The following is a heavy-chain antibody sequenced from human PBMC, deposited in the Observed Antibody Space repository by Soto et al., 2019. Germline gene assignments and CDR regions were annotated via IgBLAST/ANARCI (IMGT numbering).Heavy chain of an antibody. CDR1: GGTFSSYA. Sequence: GASVKVSCKASGGTFSSYAISWVRQAPGQGLEWMGGIIPIFGTADYAQKFQGRVTITADKSTSTAYMELSSLRSEDTAVYYCAILESFYDFWSGDYPPNYYYYYGMDVWGQGTTVTVSS. D-gene: IGHD3-3*01. J-gene: IGHJ6*02. CDR2: IIPIFGTA. V-gene: IGHV1-69*06. CDR3: AILESFYDFWSGDYPPNYYYYYGMDV.